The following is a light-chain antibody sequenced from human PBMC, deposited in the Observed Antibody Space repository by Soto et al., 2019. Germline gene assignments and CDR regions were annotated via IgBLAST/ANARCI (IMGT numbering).Light chain of an antibody. J-gene: IGLJ3*02. CDR2: GHS. Sequence: QSVLTQPPLVSGAPGQRVTISCTGSSSNIGAGYDVHWFQQLPGTAPKLLIYGHSNRPSGVPDRFSGSKSGTSASLAITGLQAEDEADYYCQSYDGRLSGWVFGGGTKVTVL. CDR1: SSNIGAGYD. CDR3: QSYDGRLSGWV. V-gene: IGLV1-40*01.